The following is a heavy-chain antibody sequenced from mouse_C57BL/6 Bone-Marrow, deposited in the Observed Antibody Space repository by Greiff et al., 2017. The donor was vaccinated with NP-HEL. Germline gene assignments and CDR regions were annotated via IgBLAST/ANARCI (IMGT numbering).Heavy chain of an antibody. V-gene: IGHV5-12*01. J-gene: IGHJ2*01. CDR1: GFTFSDYY. D-gene: IGHD2-4*01. CDR2: ISNGGGST. Sequence: EVKVVESGGGLVQPGGSLKLSCAASGFTFSDYYMYWVRQTPEKRLEWVAYISNGGGSTYYPDTVKGRFTISRDNAKNTLYLQMSRLKSEDTAMYYCARRYDYDGGFDYWGQGTTLTVSS. CDR3: ARRYDYDGGFDY.